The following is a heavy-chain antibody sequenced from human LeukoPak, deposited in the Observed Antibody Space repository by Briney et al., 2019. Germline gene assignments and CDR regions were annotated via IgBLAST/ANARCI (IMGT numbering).Heavy chain of an antibody. J-gene: IGHJ5*02. D-gene: IGHD6-13*01. CDR1: GFTFDDYA. CDR2: ISGDGGST. V-gene: IGHV3-43*02. Sequence: GGSLRLSCAASGFTFDDYAMHWVRQAPGKGLEWVSLISGDGGSTYYADSVKGRFTISRDNSKNSLYLQMNSLRAEDTAVYYCARDLIAAAGMGWFDPWGQGTLVTVSS. CDR3: ARDLIAAAGMGWFDP.